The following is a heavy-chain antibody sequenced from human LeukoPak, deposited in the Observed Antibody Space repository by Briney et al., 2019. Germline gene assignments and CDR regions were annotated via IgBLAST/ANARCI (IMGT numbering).Heavy chain of an antibody. CDR3: VRDRGDGYNQIDY. CDR2: ISKDGSNE. CDR1: VFTFSSYC. Sequence: GGSLRLSCAASVFTFSSYCLHWVRQAPCKGLECVAVISKDGSNEHYADPGKGRFTISRDNSKNTLYLQMNSLRTEDTAVYYCVRDRGDGYNQIDYWGQGTLVTVSS. V-gene: IGHV3-30*04. J-gene: IGHJ4*02. D-gene: IGHD5-24*01.